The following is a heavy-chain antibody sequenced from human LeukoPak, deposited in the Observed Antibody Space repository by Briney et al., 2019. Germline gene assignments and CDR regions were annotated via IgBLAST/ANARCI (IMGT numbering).Heavy chain of an antibody. CDR3: ARTSGRYSSDY. D-gene: IGHD1-26*01. Sequence: SVKVSCKASGGTFISYTISWVRQAPGQGREWRGRIIPILGIANYAQKFQGRVTITADKSTSTAYMELSSLRSEDTAVYYCARTSGRYSSDYWGQGTLVTVSS. J-gene: IGHJ4*02. CDR2: IIPILGIA. CDR1: GGTFISYT. V-gene: IGHV1-69*02.